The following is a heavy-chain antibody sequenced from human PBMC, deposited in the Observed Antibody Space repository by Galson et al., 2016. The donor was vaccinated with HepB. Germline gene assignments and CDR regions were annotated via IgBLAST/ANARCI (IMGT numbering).Heavy chain of an antibody. Sequence: SLRLSCAASGFTFSNYWIHWVRQAPGKGLEWVSSISGSGGRTYYGGSARGRFTISRDNSKNTLFLQVRSLRAEDTAVYFCATERPCGADCYTYFESRGRGTLLTVSS. CDR2: ISGSGGRT. CDR1: GFTFSNYW. CDR3: ATERPCGADCYTYFES. V-gene: IGHV3-23*01. D-gene: IGHD2-21*02. J-gene: IGHJ4*02.